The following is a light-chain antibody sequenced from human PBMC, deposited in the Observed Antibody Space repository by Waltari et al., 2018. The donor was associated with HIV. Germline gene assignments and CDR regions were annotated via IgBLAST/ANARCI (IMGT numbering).Light chain of an antibody. V-gene: IGLV1-40*01. CDR3: QSYDSGLGGV. J-gene: IGLJ2*01. CDR2: DNN. CDR1: NSNIGADYG. Sequence: QSVLTQPPSVSGAPGQSVTISCTGGNSNIGADYGVHWYRQLPGTAPNLLIYDNNNRPSGVPDRFSGSKSGTSASLAITGLQAEDEADYYCQSYDSGLGGVFGGGTKLIVL.